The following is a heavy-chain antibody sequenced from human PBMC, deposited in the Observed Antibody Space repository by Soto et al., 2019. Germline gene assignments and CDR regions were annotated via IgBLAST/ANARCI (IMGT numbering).Heavy chain of an antibody. Sequence: EVQLVESGGGLVQPGGSLRLSCAASGFTFSSYWMSWVRQAPGRGLEWMANIKYDGSEKYYVDSVKGRLTISRDNAKNSLYLQMNSLRAEGTAVYYCASSPHKDSRPDYWGQGTLVTVSS. D-gene: IGHD3-22*01. CDR2: IKYDGSEK. CDR1: GFTFSSYW. V-gene: IGHV3-7*03. J-gene: IGHJ4*02. CDR3: ASSPHKDSRPDY.